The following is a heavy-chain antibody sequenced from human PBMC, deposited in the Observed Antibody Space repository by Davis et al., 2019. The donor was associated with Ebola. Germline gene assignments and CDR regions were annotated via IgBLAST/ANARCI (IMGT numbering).Heavy chain of an antibody. CDR1: GFTFSTYG. V-gene: IGHV3-30*02. CDR2: IHYDGSNK. CDR3: AKGSGKNYGRAADY. D-gene: IGHD3-10*01. Sequence: GESLKISCAASGFTFSTYGMHWVRQAPGKGLEWVAFIHYDGSNKYYADSVKGRFTISRDNSKNTLYLQMNSLRTEDTATYYCAKGSGKNYGRAADYWGQGTLVTVSS. J-gene: IGHJ4*02.